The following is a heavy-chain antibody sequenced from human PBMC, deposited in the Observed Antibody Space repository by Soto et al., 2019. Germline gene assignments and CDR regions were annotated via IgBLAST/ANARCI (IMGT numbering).Heavy chain of an antibody. D-gene: IGHD3-22*01. CDR1: GGSISSYY. J-gene: IGHJ5*02. CDR2: IYYSGST. V-gene: IGHV4-59*01. Sequence: SETLSLTCTVSGGSISSYYWSWIRQPPGKGLEWIGYIYYSGSTNYNPSLKSRVTISVDTSKNQFSLKLSSVTAADTAVYYCAIELYYDSSGQDIWFDPWGQGTLVTVSS. CDR3: AIELYYDSSGQDIWFDP.